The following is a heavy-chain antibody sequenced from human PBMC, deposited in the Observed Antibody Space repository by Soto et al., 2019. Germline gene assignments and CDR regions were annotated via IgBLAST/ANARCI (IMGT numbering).Heavy chain of an antibody. CDR2: IYYRGST. V-gene: IGHV4-31*03. J-gene: IGHJ6*02. CDR1: GGSLSSGGYY. D-gene: IGHD3-3*02. Sequence: PSETPSLTCTVYGGSLSSGGYYCSWIRQHPGKGLEWIEYIYYRGSTYYNPSLKSRVTISVDTSKNQFSLKLSSVTAADTAVYYCARTDAVLVPDAPYYHKGMDVCGQGTTVT. CDR3: ARTDAVLVPDAPYYHKGMDV.